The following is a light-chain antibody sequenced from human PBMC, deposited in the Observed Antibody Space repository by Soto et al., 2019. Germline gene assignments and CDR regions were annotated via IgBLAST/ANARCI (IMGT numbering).Light chain of an antibody. CDR2: DAS. V-gene: IGKV3-11*01. CDR3: QQRSNWLT. Sequence: EIIMTQSPATLSVSPGERATLSCRTSQSVSSYLAWYQQKPGQAPRLLIYDASNRATGIPARFSGSGSGTDFTLTISSLAPEDFAVYYCQQRSNWLTFGGGTKVDIK. J-gene: IGKJ4*01. CDR1: QSVSSY.